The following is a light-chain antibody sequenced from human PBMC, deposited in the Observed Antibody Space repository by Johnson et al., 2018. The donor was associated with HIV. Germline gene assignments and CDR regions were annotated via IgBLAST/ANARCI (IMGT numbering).Light chain of an antibody. V-gene: IGLV1-51*02. Sequence: QSVLTQPPSVSAAPGQKVTISCSGSSSNIGNNYVYRYQQLTGTALKLLIYENNKRPSGIPDRFSGSKAGTSATLGIAGHQTGDEADYYCGTWDNSLSTGAVFGHGPKVTCL. J-gene: IGLJ1*01. CDR3: GTWDNSLSTGAV. CDR1: SSNIGNNY. CDR2: ENN.